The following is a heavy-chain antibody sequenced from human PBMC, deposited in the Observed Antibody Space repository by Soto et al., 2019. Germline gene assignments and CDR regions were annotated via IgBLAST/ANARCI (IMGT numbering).Heavy chain of an antibody. CDR1: GYTFTDYY. Sequence: VKVSCKASGYTFTDYYMHWVRQAPGQGLEWMGWINPNSGGTNYAQKFQGRVTMTRDTSISTAYMELSRLRSDDTAVYYCARGRPLSSNWHYYYGMDVWGQGTTVTVSS. J-gene: IGHJ6*02. CDR2: INPNSGGT. V-gene: IGHV1-2*02. CDR3: ARGRPLSSNWHYYYGMDV. D-gene: IGHD6-13*01.